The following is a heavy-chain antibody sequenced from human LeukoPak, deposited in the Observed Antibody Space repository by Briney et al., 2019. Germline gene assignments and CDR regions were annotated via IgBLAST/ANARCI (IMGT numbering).Heavy chain of an antibody. CDR1: GGTXSTDA. CDR2: FIPRFGTT. Sequence: ASVKVSCKASGGTXSTDAINWIRQAPGQGLEWMGGFIPRFGTTFYAQKFQGRVVLVADKSTNAAFMEVSSLTSDDTAVYYCARQHCAGGTCYDDRGFFDFWGQGTLVTVSS. D-gene: IGHD2-15*01. J-gene: IGHJ4*02. CDR3: ARQHCAGGTCYDDRGFFDF. V-gene: IGHV1-69*06.